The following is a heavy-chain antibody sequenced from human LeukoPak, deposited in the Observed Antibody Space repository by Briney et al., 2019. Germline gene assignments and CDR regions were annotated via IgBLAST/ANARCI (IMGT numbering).Heavy chain of an antibody. V-gene: IGHV3-53*01. CDR3: ARDTQEPYSSSWAPPLDP. CDR2: IYSGGST. J-gene: IGHJ5*02. Sequence: GGSLRLSCAASGFTFSNAWMSWVRQAPGKGLEWVSVIYSGGSTYYADSVKGRFTISRDNSKNTLYLQMNSLRAEDTAVYYCARDTQEPYSSSWAPPLDPWGQGTLVTVSS. CDR1: GFTFSNAW. D-gene: IGHD6-13*01.